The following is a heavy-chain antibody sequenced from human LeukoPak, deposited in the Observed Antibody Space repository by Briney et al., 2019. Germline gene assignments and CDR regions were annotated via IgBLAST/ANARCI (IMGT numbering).Heavy chain of an antibody. CDR3: VRIRAAAAEGAFDI. D-gene: IGHD6-25*01. J-gene: IGHJ3*02. CDR2: ISSSTYYI. Sequence: GGSLRLSCAASGFTFRTYAVNWVRQAPGKGLEWVSSISSSTYYIYYADSVKGRFTLSRDNAKNSLYLQMNSLRADDSAVYYCVRIRAAAAEGAFDIWGQGTMVTVSS. V-gene: IGHV3-21*01. CDR1: GFTFRTYA.